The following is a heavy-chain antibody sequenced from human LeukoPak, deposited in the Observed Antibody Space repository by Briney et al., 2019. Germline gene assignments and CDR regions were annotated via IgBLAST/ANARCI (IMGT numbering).Heavy chain of an antibody. CDR3: AKRGAEVGATVAPGDY. V-gene: IGHV3-23*01. CDR1: AFTFSSYA. Sequence: GGSLRLSCAASAFTFSSYAMSWVRQAPGRGLEWVSAMSDIGSTTYYADSVKGRFTISRDTSKNTLYLQMNSLRAEDTAIYYCAKRGAEVGATVAPGDYWGQGTLVTVPS. D-gene: IGHD1-26*01. CDR2: MSDIGSTT. J-gene: IGHJ4*02.